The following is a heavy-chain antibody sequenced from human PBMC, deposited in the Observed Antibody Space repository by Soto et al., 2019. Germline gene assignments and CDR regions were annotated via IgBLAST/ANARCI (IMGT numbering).Heavy chain of an antibody. CDR2: FSDSGST. D-gene: IGHD2-2*01. J-gene: IGHJ4*02. V-gene: IGHV4-59*01. CDR1: VDSISNYY. Sequence: SETLSLTCTVSVDSISNYYWSWIRQPPGKGLEWIAYFSDSGSTNYNPSLKSRVTISVDTSKNQFSLNLSSVTAADTAVYYCTRVGARHCSGTTCPIDYWGQGTLVTVSS. CDR3: TRVGARHCSGTTCPIDY.